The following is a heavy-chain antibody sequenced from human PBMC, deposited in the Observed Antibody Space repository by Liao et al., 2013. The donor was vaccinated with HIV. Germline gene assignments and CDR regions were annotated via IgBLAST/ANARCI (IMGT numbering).Heavy chain of an antibody. Sequence: QVQLQESGPGLVKPSQTLSLTCTVSGGSISSGSYYWSWIRQPAGKGLEWIGRIYTSGSTNYNPSLKSRVTISVDTSKNQFSLKLSSVTAADTAVYYCARGRVLRFLEWSGHRADYWGQGTLVTVSS. D-gene: IGHD3-3*01. CDR3: ARGRVLRFLEWSGHRADY. CDR2: IYTSGST. J-gene: IGHJ4*02. V-gene: IGHV4-61*02. CDR1: GGSISSGSYY.